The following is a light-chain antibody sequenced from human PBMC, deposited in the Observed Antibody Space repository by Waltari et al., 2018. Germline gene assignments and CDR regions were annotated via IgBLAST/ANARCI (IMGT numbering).Light chain of an antibody. Sequence: EIVLTQSPATLSLSPGERATLSCRASQSVSSYIAWYQQKPGQAPRLLIYNASTRATGIPARFSGSVSGTDVTLTISSLEPEDFAVDYCQQRSNWPGYTFGQGTKLEIK. V-gene: IGKV3-11*01. CDR2: NAS. CDR1: QSVSSY. CDR3: QQRSNWPGYT. J-gene: IGKJ2*01.